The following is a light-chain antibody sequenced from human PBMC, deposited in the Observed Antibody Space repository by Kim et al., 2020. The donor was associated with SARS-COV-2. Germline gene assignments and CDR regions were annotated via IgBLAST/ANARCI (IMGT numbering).Light chain of an antibody. V-gene: IGKV3-11*01. CDR2: DAS. J-gene: IGKJ4*01. Sequence: EIVLTQSPATLSLSPGERATLSCRASQSVSSYLAWYQQKAGQAPRLLIYDASSRATGIPARFSGSGSGTDFTLTISSLEPEDFAVYYCQQRSNWPLTFGGGTKVDIK. CDR3: QQRSNWPLT. CDR1: QSVSSY.